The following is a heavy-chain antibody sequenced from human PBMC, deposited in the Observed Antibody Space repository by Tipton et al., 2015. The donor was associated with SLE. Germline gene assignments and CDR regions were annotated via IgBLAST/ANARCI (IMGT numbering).Heavy chain of an antibody. D-gene: IGHD3-10*02. CDR3: ARRSGGGTAYYSVDY. V-gene: IGHV4-59*01. Sequence: TLSLTCIVSGDAIGIYYWSWIRQPPGKGLEWIGHVHYSGRTKYNPSLLSRVTISIDTSKNQFSLNLNSVTAADTAVYYCARRSGGGTAYYSVDYCGRVPLVTVSS. J-gene: IGHJ4*02. CDR2: VHYSGRT. CDR1: GDAIGIYY.